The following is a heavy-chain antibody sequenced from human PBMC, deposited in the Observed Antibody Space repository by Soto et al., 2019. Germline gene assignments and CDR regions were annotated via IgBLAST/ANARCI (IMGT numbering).Heavy chain of an antibody. Sequence: EVQLLESGGGLVQPGGSLRLSCAASGFTFSSYAMSWVRQAPGKGLEWVSAISGSGGSTYYADSVKGRFTISRDNSKNTLYLQMNSLRAEDTAVYYCAIPDIVVVVAAPFDYWGQGTLVTVSS. D-gene: IGHD2-15*01. CDR2: ISGSGGST. CDR3: AIPDIVVVVAAPFDY. J-gene: IGHJ4*02. V-gene: IGHV3-23*01. CDR1: GFTFSSYA.